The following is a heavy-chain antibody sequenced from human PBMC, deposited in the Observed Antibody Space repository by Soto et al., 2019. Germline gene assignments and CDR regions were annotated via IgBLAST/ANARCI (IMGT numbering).Heavy chain of an antibody. CDR3: AREHNSSSWYGY. D-gene: IGHD6-13*01. V-gene: IGHV1-3*01. J-gene: IGHJ4*02. CDR1: GYTFTSYA. Sequence: ASVKVSCKASGYTFTSYAMHWVRQAPGQRLEWMGWINAGNGNTKYSQKFQGRVTITRDTSASTAYMELSSLRSEDTAVYYCAREHNSSSWYGYWGQGTLVTVSS. CDR2: INAGNGNT.